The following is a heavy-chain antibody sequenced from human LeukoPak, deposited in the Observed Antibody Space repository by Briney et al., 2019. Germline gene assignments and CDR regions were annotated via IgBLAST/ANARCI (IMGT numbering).Heavy chain of an antibody. CDR3: ARWGIPNIQLRVVHYYYYGMDV. CDR2: IYYSGST. D-gene: IGHD2-21*01. Sequence: SETLSLICTVSGGSISSGGYYWGWIRQPPGKGLEWIGSIYYSGSTYYNPSLKSRVTISVDTSKNQFSLKLSSVTAADTAVYYCARWGIPNIQLRVVHYYYYGMDVWGQGTTVTVSS. CDR1: GGSISSGGYY. V-gene: IGHV4-39*01. J-gene: IGHJ6*02.